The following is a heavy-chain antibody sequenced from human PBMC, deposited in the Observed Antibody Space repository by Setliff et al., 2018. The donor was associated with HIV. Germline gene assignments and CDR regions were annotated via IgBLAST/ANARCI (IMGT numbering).Heavy chain of an antibody. CDR3: ARDCRVGWVFTYGMDV. CDR1: GFIFSSYA. CDR2: MSYGGNNK. D-gene: IGHD6-13*01. J-gene: IGHJ6*02. Sequence: GGSLRLSCAASGFIFSSYAMHWVRQAPGKGLEWVAVMSYGGNNKYYADPVKGRFTISRDNSKNTLFLQMNSLRPEDTAVYHCARDCRVGWVFTYGMDVWGQGTLVTVSS. V-gene: IGHV3-30*01.